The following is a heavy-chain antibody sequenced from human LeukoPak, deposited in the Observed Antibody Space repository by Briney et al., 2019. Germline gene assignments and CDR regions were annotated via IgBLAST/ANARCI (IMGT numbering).Heavy chain of an antibody. Sequence: ASVKVSCKASGYTFTSYAMNWVRQAPGKGLDWMGGFDPEDGETIYAQKFQGRVTMTEDTSTDTAYMELSSLRSEDTAVYYCATDLLSPVEYWGQGTLVTVSS. CDR3: ATDLLSPVEY. V-gene: IGHV1-24*01. CDR1: GYTFTSYA. CDR2: FDPEDGET. J-gene: IGHJ4*02.